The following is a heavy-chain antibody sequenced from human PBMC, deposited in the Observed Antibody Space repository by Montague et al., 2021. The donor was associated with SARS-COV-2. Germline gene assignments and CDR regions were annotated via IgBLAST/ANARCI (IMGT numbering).Heavy chain of an antibody. D-gene: IGHD2-2*01. J-gene: IGHJ4*02. CDR1: GGSISRYY. CDR3: ARQYCSSTSCYAPYYFDY. V-gene: IGHV4-59*01. Sequence: SETLSLTCTVSGGSISRYYWSWIRQPPGKGLEWIGYIYYSGSTNYNPSLKSRVTISVDTSENQLSLKLSSVTAADTAVYYCARQYCSSTSCYAPYYFDYWGQGTLVTVPS. CDR2: IYYSGST.